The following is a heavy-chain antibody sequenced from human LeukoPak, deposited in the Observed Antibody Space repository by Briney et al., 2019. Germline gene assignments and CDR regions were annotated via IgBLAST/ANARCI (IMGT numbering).Heavy chain of an antibody. J-gene: IGHJ4*02. D-gene: IGHD6-19*01. Sequence: GGSLRLSWAASGFTFSSYAMSWVRQAPGKGLEWVAAISGSGGSTYYADSVKGRFTISRDNSKNTLYLQMKSLRAEDTAVYYCATSRQWLVRYFDYWGQGTLATVSS. V-gene: IGHV3-23*01. CDR3: ATSRQWLVRYFDY. CDR1: GFTFSSYA. CDR2: ISGSGGST.